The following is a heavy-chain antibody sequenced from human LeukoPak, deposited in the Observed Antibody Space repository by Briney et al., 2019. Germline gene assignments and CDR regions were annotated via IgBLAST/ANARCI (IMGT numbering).Heavy chain of an antibody. CDR3: ARANMVVALWFDP. Sequence: SETLSLTCAVYCGSFSGYYWSWIRQPPGKGLEWIGEINHSGSTNYNPSLKSRVTISVDTSKNQFSLKLSSVTAADTAVYYCARANMVVALWFDPWGQGTLVTVSS. CDR1: CGSFSGYY. D-gene: IGHD2-21*01. CDR2: INHSGST. J-gene: IGHJ5*02. V-gene: IGHV4-34*01.